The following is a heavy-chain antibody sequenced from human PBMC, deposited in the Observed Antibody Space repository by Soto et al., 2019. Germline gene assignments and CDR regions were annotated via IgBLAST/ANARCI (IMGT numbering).Heavy chain of an antibody. CDR1: GGSISNYY. Sequence: SETLSLTCTVSGGSISNYYWTWIRQPAGKGLEWIGRIYTSGTTNYNPSLKSRVTMSVDTSKNQFSLKLSSVTAADTALYYCARQTTYSSSWYDYWGHGTLVTVSS. CDR2: IYTSGTT. J-gene: IGHJ5*01. CDR3: ARQTTYSSSWYDY. D-gene: IGHD6-13*01. V-gene: IGHV4-4*07.